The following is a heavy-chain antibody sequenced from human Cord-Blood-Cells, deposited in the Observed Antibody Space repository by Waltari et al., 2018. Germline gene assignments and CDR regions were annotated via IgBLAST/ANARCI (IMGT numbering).Heavy chain of an antibody. CDR3: AREGWDKQLADAFDI. J-gene: IGHJ3*02. D-gene: IGHD6-6*01. CDR2: ISYEGSNK. V-gene: IGHV3-30-3*01. Sequence: QVQLVESGGGVVQPGRSLRLSCAASGFTFSSYALHWVRPAPGKGLEWVAVISYEGSNKYYADSVKGRFTISRDNSKNTLYLQMNSLRAEDTAVYYCAREGWDKQLADAFDIWGQGTMVTVSS. CDR1: GFTFSSYA.